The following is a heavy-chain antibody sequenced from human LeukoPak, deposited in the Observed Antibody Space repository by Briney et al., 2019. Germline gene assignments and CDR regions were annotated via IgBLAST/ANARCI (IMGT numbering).Heavy chain of an antibody. CDR3: AREWLPYFDY. D-gene: IGHD6-19*01. CDR2: IYYRGST. J-gene: IGHJ4*02. Sequence: PSETLSLTCTVPGGSISSSSSYWGWIRQPPGKGLEWIGSIYYRGSTYYNPSLKSRVTISVDTSKNQFSLKLSSVTAADTAVYYCAREWLPYFDYWGQGTLVTVSS. CDR1: GGSISSSSSY. V-gene: IGHV4-39*07.